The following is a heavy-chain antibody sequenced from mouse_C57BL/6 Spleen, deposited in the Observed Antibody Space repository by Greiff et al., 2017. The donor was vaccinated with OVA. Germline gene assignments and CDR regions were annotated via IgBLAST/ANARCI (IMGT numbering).Heavy chain of an antibody. CDR1: GYSITSGYY. D-gene: IGHD2-3*01. V-gene: IGHV3-6*01. J-gene: IGHJ3*01. Sequence: VQLKESGPGLVKPSQSLSLTCSVTGYSITSGYYWNWFRQFPGKKLEWMGYISYDGSNNYNPSLKNRISITRDTSKNQFFLKLNSVTTEDTATYYCARVSFFYDGYYEGFAYWGQGTLVTVSA. CDR3: ARVSFFYDGYYEGFAY. CDR2: ISYDGSN.